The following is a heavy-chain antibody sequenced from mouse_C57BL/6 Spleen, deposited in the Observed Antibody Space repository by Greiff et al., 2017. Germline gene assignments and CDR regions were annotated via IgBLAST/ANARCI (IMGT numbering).Heavy chain of an antibody. V-gene: IGHV5-17*01. CDR2: ISSGSSTI. Sequence: EVHLVESGGGLVKPGGSLKLSCAASGFTFSDYGMHWVRQAPEKGLEWVAYISSGSSTIYYADTVKGRFTISRDNAKNTLFLQMTSLRSEDTAMYYCARGANWAFDYWGQGTTLTVSS. CDR1: GFTFSDYG. CDR3: ARGANWAFDY. D-gene: IGHD4-1*01. J-gene: IGHJ2*01.